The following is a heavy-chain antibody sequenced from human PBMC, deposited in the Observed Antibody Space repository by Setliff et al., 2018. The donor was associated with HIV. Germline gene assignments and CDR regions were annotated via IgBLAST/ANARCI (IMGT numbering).Heavy chain of an antibody. V-gene: IGHV4-61*01. CDR1: GASLGSGTYF. J-gene: IGHJ4*02. Sequence: SETLSLTCSVSGASLGSGTYFWNWVRQSPGKGLEWIGYMSDIGSTHYNPSLKSRVTISVDKSKNQFSLKLSSVTAADTAVYYCARDQRLSYWGQGTLVTVSS. CDR3: ARDQRLSY. CDR2: MSDIGST.